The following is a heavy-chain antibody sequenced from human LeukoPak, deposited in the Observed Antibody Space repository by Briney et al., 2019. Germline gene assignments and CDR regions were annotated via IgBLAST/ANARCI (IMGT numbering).Heavy chain of an antibody. V-gene: IGHV3-9*03. CDR1: GFTFHDYA. D-gene: IGHD6-6*01. Sequence: GRSLRLSCAASGFTFHDYAMHWVRQAPGKGLEWVSGISWNGATIDYADSVKSRFTISRDNAKNSLYLQMNSLRPEDMALYYCAKGPTYSSSSLFDYWGQGTLVAVSS. CDR2: ISWNGATI. CDR3: AKGPTYSSSSLFDY. J-gene: IGHJ4*02.